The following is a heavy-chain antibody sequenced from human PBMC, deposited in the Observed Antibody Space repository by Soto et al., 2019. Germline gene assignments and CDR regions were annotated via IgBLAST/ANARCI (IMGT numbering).Heavy chain of an antibody. D-gene: IGHD5-18*01. V-gene: IGHV5-51*01. CDR1: GYSFTSYW. Sequence: PGESLKISCKGSGYSFTSYWIGWVRQMPGKCLEWMGIIYPGDSDTRYSPSFQGQVTISADKSISTAYLQWSSLKASDTAMYYCARLNTAMVSSYYYYGMDVWGQGTTVTVSS. J-gene: IGHJ6*02. CDR3: ARLNTAMVSSYYYYGMDV. CDR2: IYPGDSDT.